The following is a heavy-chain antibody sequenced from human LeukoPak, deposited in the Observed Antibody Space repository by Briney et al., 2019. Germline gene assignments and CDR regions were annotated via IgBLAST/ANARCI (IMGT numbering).Heavy chain of an antibody. V-gene: IGHV3-7*03. J-gene: IGHJ4*02. D-gene: IGHD5-24*01. CDR3: ASFSYNLGYFDY. CDR2: IKQDGSEK. CDR1: GFSFRSYW. Sequence: GGPLRLSCAASGFSFRSYWMSWVRQAPGKGLEWVANIKQDGSEKYYVDSVKGRFTVSRDNAKNSLYLQMNSLRAEDTAVYYCASFSYNLGYFDYWGQGTLVTVSS.